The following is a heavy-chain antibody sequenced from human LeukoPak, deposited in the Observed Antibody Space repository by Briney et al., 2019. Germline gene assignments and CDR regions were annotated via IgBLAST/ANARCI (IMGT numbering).Heavy chain of an antibody. D-gene: IGHD1-26*01. CDR2: ISINTDT. CDR1: GIAVTGNY. J-gene: IGHJ4*02. V-gene: IGHV3-53*01. CDR3: AIAQSWDELFDS. Sequence: GGSLRLSCAASGIAVTGNYMSWIRQPPGKGLEWVSFISINTDTFYADSVRGRFTISRDSSKNTLFLQMNSLRDEDSAVYYCAIAQSWDELFDSWGQGTLVTVSS.